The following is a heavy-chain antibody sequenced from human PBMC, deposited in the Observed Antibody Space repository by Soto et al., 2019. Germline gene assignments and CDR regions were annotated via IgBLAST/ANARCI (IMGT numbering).Heavy chain of an antibody. D-gene: IGHD3-10*01. J-gene: IGHJ6*03. Sequence: GGSLRLSCAASGFTFSSYAMHWVRQAPGKGLEYVSAISSNGGSTYYANSVKGRFTISRDNSKNTLYLQMGSLRAEDMAVYYCARVGYYGSGSFYYYYYMDVWGKGTTVTVSS. V-gene: IGHV3-64*01. CDR2: ISSNGGST. CDR1: GFTFSSYA. CDR3: ARVGYYGSGSFYYYYYMDV.